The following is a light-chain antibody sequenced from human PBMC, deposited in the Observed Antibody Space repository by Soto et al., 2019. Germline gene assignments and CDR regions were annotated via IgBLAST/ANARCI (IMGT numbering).Light chain of an antibody. CDR1: QSLSTSY. CDR3: QQANSFPIT. Sequence: DIVLTQSPGTLSLSPGERATPSCRASQSLSTSYLAWYQQKPGQAPRLLTYGTSSRASGIPDRFSGSGSGTDFTLTISRLEPEDFATYYCQQANSFPITFGQGTRLEI. J-gene: IGKJ5*01. CDR2: GTS. V-gene: IGKV3-20*01.